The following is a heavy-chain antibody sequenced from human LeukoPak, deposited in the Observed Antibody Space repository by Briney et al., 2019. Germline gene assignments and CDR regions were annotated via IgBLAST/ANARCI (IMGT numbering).Heavy chain of an antibody. CDR2: INHSGST. CDR3: ARGPGILRYFVWLPNWFDP. J-gene: IGHJ5*02. Sequence: SETLSLTCAVYGGSFSGYYWSWIRQPPGKGLEWIGAINHSGSTNYNPSLKSRVTISVAASKNQFSLQLNSVTAADTAVYYCARGPGILRYFVWLPNWFDPWGQGTLVTVSS. V-gene: IGHV4-34*01. CDR1: GGSFSGYY. D-gene: IGHD3-9*01.